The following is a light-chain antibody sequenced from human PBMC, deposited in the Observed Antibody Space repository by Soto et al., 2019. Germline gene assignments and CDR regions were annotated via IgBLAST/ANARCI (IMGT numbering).Light chain of an antibody. V-gene: IGKV1-5*01. CDR1: QRFSGT. CDR2: DAS. Sequence: DIQMTQSPSTLSASLGDRVTITFRASQRFSGTLAWYQQKPGKAPKLLIFDASSLERGVPSRFSGSGSGTEFTLTISSLQPDDFATYYCQHYNSYSEAFGQGTKVDI. CDR3: QHYNSYSEA. J-gene: IGKJ1*01.